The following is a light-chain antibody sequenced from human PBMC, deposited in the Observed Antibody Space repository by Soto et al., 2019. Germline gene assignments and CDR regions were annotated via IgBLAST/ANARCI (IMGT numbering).Light chain of an antibody. CDR1: QSVSSN. CDR3: QQYGSSRT. Sequence: EIVMTQSPATLSVSPGERATLSCRASQSVSSNLVWYQQKPGQAPRLLIYGASSRATGIPDRFSGSGSGTDFTLTISRLEPEDFAVYYCQQYGSSRTFGQGTKVDIK. J-gene: IGKJ1*01. V-gene: IGKV3-20*01. CDR2: GAS.